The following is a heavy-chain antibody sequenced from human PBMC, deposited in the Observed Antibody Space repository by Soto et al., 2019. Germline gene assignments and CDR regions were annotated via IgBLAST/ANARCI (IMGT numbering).Heavy chain of an antibody. CDR2: IIPIFGTA. CDR3: ARPVVAATLYYYYYGMDV. Sequence: QVQLVQSGAEVKKPGSSVKVSCKASGGTFSSYAISWVRQAPGQGLEWMGGIIPIFGTANYAQKFQGRVTITADESTSTAYMELSSLRSEDTAVYYCARPVVAATLYYYYYGMDVWCQGTTVTVSS. CDR1: GGTFSSYA. V-gene: IGHV1-69*01. J-gene: IGHJ6*02. D-gene: IGHD2-15*01.